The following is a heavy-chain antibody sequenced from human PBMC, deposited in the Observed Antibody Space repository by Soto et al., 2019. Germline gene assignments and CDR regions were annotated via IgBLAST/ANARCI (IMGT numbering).Heavy chain of an antibody. CDR3: ASHIDY. CDR2: IYYSGST. CDR1: GDSISSSSYY. J-gene: IGHJ4*02. V-gene: IGHV4-39*01. Sequence: PWETLSLTCTVSGDSISSSSYYWGWIRQAPGKGLEWIGRIYYSGSTYYNPSLKSRITISVDTSKNQFSLKLSSVTAADTAVYYCASHIDYWGQGTLVTVSS.